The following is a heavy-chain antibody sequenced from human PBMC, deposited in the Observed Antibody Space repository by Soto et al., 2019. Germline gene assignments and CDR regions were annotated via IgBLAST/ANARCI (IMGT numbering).Heavy chain of an antibody. CDR2: INSDGSTT. D-gene: IGHD2-2*01. CDR1: GFTFSSYW. CDR3: VREDRYCRSTTCYDY. Sequence: GGSLRLSCAASGFTFSSYWMHWVRQAPGKGLVWVSRINSDGSTTTYADSVKGRFTISKDNDKNTLYVQMNGMRAEDTAVYYCVREDRYCRSTTCYDYWGQGTLVTVSS. V-gene: IGHV3-74*01. J-gene: IGHJ4*02.